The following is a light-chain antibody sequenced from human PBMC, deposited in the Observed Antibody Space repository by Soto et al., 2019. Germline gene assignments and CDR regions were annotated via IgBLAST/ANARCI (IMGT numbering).Light chain of an antibody. CDR3: QPSYSTPLT. V-gene: IGKV1-39*01. CDR2: AAS. J-gene: IGKJ3*01. CDR1: QSISSY. Sequence: DIQMTQSPSSLSASVGDRVTITCRASQSISSYLNWYQQKPGKAPKLLIYAASSLQSGVPSRFSGGRSGTHFTLTIRSLQPEDFATYYCQPSYSTPLTFGHGTKVDIK.